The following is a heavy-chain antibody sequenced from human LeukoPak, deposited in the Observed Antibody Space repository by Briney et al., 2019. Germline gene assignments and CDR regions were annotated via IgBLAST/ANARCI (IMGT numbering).Heavy chain of an antibody. V-gene: IGHV1-2*02. CDR2: INPNSGGT. D-gene: IGHD6-19*01. Sequence: ASVKVSCKASGYTFTGYYMHWVRQAPGQGLEWMGWINPNSGGTNYAQKFQGRVTMTRDTSISTAYMELSRLRSDDTAVYYCARGRLRAVAGRTSDYWAREPWSPSPQ. CDR3: ARGRLRAVAGRTSDY. J-gene: IGHJ4*02. CDR1: GYTFTGYY.